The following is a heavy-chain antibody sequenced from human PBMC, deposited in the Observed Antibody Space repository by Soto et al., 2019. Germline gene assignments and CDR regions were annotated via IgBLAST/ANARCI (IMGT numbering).Heavy chain of an antibody. CDR2: VYYTGNT. D-gene: IGHD1-26*01. Sequence: SETLSLTFTGSGGSISGYYGMWIRQPPGKGLEWIGYVYYTGNTHYNPSLKSRVTISVDTSKNQFSLNLSSVTAADTALYYCARETPGSGHFDYWGQGVLVTVS. CDR3: ARETPGSGHFDY. V-gene: IGHV4-59*01. CDR1: GGSISGYY. J-gene: IGHJ4*02.